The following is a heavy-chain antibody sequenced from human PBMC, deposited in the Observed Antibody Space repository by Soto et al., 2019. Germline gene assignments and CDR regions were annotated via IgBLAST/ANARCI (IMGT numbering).Heavy chain of an antibody. CDR2: ISFDGHDQ. Sequence: QVQLVESGGGVVEPGRSLRLSCAASGFPFSNYGMHWVRQAPGKGLEWMAVISFDGHDQDYADSVKGRFTISRNNSKSTLYLQLNSVRAGDTDVYCCASQQELAPVWGQGTLVTVSS. J-gene: IGHJ4*02. CDR3: ASQQELAPV. CDR1: GFPFSNYG. V-gene: IGHV3-30*03. D-gene: IGHD6-13*01.